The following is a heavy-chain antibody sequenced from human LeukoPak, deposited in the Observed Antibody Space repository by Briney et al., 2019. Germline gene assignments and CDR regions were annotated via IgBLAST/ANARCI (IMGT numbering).Heavy chain of an antibody. CDR1: GFTFSSYA. CDR3: AKDVSSLYYFDY. D-gene: IGHD6-13*01. CDR2: ISGSGGST. Sequence: PGGSLRLSCAASGFTFSSYAMSWVRQSPGKGLEWVSSISGSGGSTYYADSVKGRVTISRDNSKNTLYLQMNSLRAEDTAVYYCAKDVSSLYYFDYWGQGTLVTVSS. V-gene: IGHV3-23*01. J-gene: IGHJ4*02.